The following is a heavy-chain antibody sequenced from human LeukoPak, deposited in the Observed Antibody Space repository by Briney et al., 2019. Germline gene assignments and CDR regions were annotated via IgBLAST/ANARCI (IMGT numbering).Heavy chain of an antibody. CDR2: ISDSSYST. CDR1: GFTFSSYA. CDR3: AKGSISVARNYFDS. V-gene: IGHV3-23*01. Sequence: GGSLRLSCVASGFTFSSYALNWVRQTPGKGLGWVPVISDSSYSTYYTDSVKGRFTISRDNSKNTLYLQMNNLRAEDTALYFCAKGSISVARNYFDSWGQGTLVIVSS. J-gene: IGHJ4*02. D-gene: IGHD6-13*01.